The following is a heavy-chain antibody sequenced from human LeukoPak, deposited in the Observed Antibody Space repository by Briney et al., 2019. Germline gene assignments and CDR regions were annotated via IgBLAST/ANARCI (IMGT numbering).Heavy chain of an antibody. Sequence: GGSLRLSCAASGFTFSEYGVHWVRQAPGKGLEWVAFIQFDGTDIFYADSVKGRFTISRDNSKNTQYLQMNSLRAEDTAVYYCAREGRTVFGVVPHWFDPWGQGTLVTVSS. CDR1: GFTFSEYG. D-gene: IGHD3-3*01. J-gene: IGHJ5*02. V-gene: IGHV3-30*02. CDR3: AREGRTVFGVVPHWFDP. CDR2: IQFDGTDI.